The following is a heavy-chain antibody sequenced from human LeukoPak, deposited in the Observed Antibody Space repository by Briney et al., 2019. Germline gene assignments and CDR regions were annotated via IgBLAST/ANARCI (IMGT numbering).Heavy chain of an antibody. J-gene: IGHJ4*02. CDR3: AKGSRFLEWLSGGYFDY. CDR1: GSTFDDYA. CDR2: ISWNSGSI. D-gene: IGHD3-3*01. V-gene: IGHV3-9*03. Sequence: GRSLRLSCAASGSTFDDYAMHWIRQAPGKGLEWVSGISWNSGSIGYADSVKGRFTISRDNAKNSLYLQMNSLRAEDMALYYCAKGSRFLEWLSGGYFDYWGQGTLVTVSS.